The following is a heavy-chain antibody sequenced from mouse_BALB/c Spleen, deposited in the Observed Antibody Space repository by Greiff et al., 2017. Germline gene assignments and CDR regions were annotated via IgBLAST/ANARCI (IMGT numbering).Heavy chain of an antibody. CDR2: ISSGGSYT. V-gene: IGHV5-9-4*01. CDR1: GFTFSSYA. J-gene: IGHJ2*01. D-gene: IGHD1-1*02. CDR3: ARDLAGNYFDY. Sequence: EVKLVESGGGLVKPGGSLKLSCAASGFTFSSYAMSWVRQSPEKRLEWVAEISSGGSYTYYPDTVTGRFTISRDNAKNTLYLEMSSLRSEDTAMYYCARDLAGNYFDYWGEGTTLTVSS.